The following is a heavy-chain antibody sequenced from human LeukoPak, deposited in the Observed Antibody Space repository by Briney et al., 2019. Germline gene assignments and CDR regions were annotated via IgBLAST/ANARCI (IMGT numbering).Heavy chain of an antibody. CDR2: ISYDGSNY. CDR1: GFTFTTYA. D-gene: IGHD3-10*01. J-gene: IGHJ4*02. CDR3: AKEMGMYGSGSYYNPPDY. V-gene: IGHV3-30-3*01. Sequence: GGSLRLSCAASGFTFTTYAFSWVRQAPGRGLEWVATISYDGSNYSYADSVKGRFTISRDNSKNTLYLQMNSLRAEDTAVYYCAKEMGMYGSGSYYNPPDYWGQGTLVTVSS.